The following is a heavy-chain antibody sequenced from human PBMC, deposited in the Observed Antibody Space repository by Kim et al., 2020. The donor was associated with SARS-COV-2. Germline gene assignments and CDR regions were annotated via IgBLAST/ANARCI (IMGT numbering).Heavy chain of an antibody. Sequence: SETLSLTCTVSGGSISSGGYYWSWIRQHPGKGLEWIGYIYYSGSTYYNPSLKSRVTISVDTSKNQFSLKLSSVTAADTAVYYCARWVVVVPAATWGDAFDIWGQGTMVTVSS. J-gene: IGHJ3*02. CDR2: IYYSGST. CDR3: ARWVVVVPAATWGDAFDI. CDR1: GGSISSGGYY. D-gene: IGHD2-2*01. V-gene: IGHV4-31*03.